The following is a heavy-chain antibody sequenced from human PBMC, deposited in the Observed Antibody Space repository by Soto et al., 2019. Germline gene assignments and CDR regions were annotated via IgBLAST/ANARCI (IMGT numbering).Heavy chain of an antibody. CDR3: AIALAARLQPNWFDP. CDR2: INHSGST. CDR1: GGSFSGYY. J-gene: IGHJ5*02. D-gene: IGHD6-6*01. Sequence: SETRSLTCAVYGGSFSGYYWSWIRQPLGKGLEWIGEINHSGSTNYNPSLKSRVTISVDTSKNQFSLKLSSVTAADTAVYYCAIALAARLQPNWFDPWGQGTLVTVSS. V-gene: IGHV4-34*01.